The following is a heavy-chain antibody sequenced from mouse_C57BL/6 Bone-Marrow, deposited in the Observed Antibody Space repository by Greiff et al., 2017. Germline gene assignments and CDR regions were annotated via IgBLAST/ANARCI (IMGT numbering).Heavy chain of an antibody. CDR3: ARGDSNYNY. D-gene: IGHD2-5*01. V-gene: IGHV1-7*01. CDR1: GYTFTSYW. CDR2: INPSSGYT. J-gene: IGHJ3*01. Sequence: VQLQQSGAELAKPGASVQLSCKASGYTFTSYWMHWVKQRPGRGLEWIGYINPSSGYTKYNQKFKDKATLTADKSSSTAYMQLSRLTYEDSAVYYCARGDSNYNYWGQGTLVTVSA.